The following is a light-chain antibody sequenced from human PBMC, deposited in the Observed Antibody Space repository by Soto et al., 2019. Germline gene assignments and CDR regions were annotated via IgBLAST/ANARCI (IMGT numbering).Light chain of an antibody. J-gene: IGKJ4*01. CDR1: ESLVYRDGVSY. V-gene: IGKV2-30*01. Sequence: DVVMTQSPLSLPVILGQSASISCRSSESLVYRDGVSYLNWFHQRPGQSPRRLIYKASNRDSGVPDRFSGSGAGTDFTLRISRVEAEDVGIYYCMQGTHWPLTFGGGTKVEIK. CDR3: MQGTHWPLT. CDR2: KAS.